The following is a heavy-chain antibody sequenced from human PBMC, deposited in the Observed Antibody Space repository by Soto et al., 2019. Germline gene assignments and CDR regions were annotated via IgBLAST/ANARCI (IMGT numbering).Heavy chain of an antibody. J-gene: IGHJ6*02. D-gene: IGHD3-3*01. CDR3: ARSWSGSTSGRVDV. CDR2: ISWDGYSI. V-gene: IGHV3-9*01. Sequence: EVQLVESEGGLVQPGRSLRLSCVGSGFTFEDYVMHWVRQVPGKGLEWVSHISWDGYSIGYAGSVRGRFTISRDNAKNSLFLQMNSLRPEDTALYYCARSWSGSTSGRVDVWGQGTTVTVSS. CDR1: GFTFEDYV.